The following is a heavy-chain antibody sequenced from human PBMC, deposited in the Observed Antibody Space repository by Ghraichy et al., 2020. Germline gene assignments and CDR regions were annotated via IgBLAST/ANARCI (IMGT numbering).Heavy chain of an antibody. CDR2: IAASGRE. J-gene: IGHJ5*01. V-gene: IGHV3-23*01. D-gene: IGHD6-19*01. Sequence: GGSLRLSCEASGFFFSNYALDWVRQAPGKGLDWVSAIAASGREYYAGSVEGRFTISRDNSKSTVFLQMDYLRAGDTAMYYCARELPNTRGWYTIDSWGQGTLVSVSS. CDR1: GFFFSNYA. CDR3: ARELPNTRGWYTIDS.